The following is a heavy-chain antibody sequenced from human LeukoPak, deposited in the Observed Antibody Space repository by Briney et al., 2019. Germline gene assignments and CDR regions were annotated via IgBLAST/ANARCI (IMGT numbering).Heavy chain of an antibody. CDR1: GFTFSSYA. V-gene: IGHV3-23*01. CDR2: ISGSGGST. J-gene: IGHJ4*02. CDR3: AKSPYYYDSSGNDY. D-gene: IGHD3-22*01. Sequence: PGGSLRLSCAASGFTFSSYAVSWVRQAPGKGLEWVSAISGSGGSTYYADSVKGRFTISRDNSKNTLYLQMNSLRAEDTAVYYCAKSPYYYDSSGNDYWGQGTLVTVSS.